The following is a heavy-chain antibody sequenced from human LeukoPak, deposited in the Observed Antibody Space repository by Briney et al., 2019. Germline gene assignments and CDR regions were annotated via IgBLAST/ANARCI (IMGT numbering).Heavy chain of an antibody. J-gene: IGHJ4*02. D-gene: IGHD3-22*01. CDR1: GFTFSSYA. CDR3: AKDRNYYDSSGYIYYFDY. Sequence: PGGSLRLSCAASGFTFSSYAMSWVRQAPGEGLEWVSGISGSGVSTYYADSVKGRFTISRDNSKNTLYLQMNSLRAEDTAVYYCAKDRNYYDSSGYIYYFDYWGQGTLVTVSS. V-gene: IGHV3-23*01. CDR2: ISGSGVST.